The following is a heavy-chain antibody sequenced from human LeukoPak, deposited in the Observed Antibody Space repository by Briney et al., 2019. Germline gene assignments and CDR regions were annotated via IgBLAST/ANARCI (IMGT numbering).Heavy chain of an antibody. CDR1: GYTFSGYY. V-gene: IGHV1-2*02. Sequence: ASVKVSCKASGYTFSGYYMHRVRQAPGQGLEWMGWINPNSGGTNYAQKFQGRVTMTRDTSISTAYMELSRLRSDDTAVYYCARVEDDGEGVRFDYWGQGTLVTVSS. CDR3: ARVEDDGEGVRFDY. J-gene: IGHJ4*02. CDR2: INPNSGGT. D-gene: IGHD3-10*01.